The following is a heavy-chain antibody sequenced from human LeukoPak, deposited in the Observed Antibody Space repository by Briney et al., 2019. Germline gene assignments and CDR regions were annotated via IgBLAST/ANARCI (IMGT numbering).Heavy chain of an antibody. Sequence: AGSLRLSCAASGFTFSNYWMHWVRHAPGEGLVWVSRIDVDGTSITYADSVKGRFTTSRDNTKKMFYLQMTSLRVEDTGVYYCARDRPHNWFDPWGQGTLVTVSS. CDR1: GFTFSNYW. V-gene: IGHV3-74*01. J-gene: IGHJ5*02. CDR3: ARDRPHNWFDP. CDR2: IDVDGTSI.